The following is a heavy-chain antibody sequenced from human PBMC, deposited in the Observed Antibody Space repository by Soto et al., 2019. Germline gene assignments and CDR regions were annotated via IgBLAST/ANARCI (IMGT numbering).Heavy chain of an antibody. V-gene: IGHV1-2*04. CDR1: GYTFTGYY. CDR2: INPNSGGT. CDR3: ARGYYYDSSKYYGMDV. Sequence: ASVKVSCKASGYTFTGYYMHWVRQAPGQGLEWMGWINPNSGGTNYAQKFQGWVTMTRDTSISTAYMELSRLRPDDTAVYYCARGYYYDSSKYYGMDVWGQGTTVTVSS. D-gene: IGHD3-22*01. J-gene: IGHJ6*02.